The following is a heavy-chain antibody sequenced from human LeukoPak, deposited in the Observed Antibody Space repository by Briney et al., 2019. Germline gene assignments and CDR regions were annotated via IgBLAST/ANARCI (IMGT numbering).Heavy chain of an antibody. CDR2: IIPIFGTA. CDR1: GGTFSSYA. Sequence: PVKVSCKASGGTFSSYAISWVRQAPGQGLEWMGGIIPIFGTANYAQKFQGRVTITTDESTSTAYMELSSLRSEDTAVYYCATNALRFLEWQRPYYYYYMDVWGKGTTVTVSS. V-gene: IGHV1-69*05. D-gene: IGHD3-3*01. J-gene: IGHJ6*03. CDR3: ATNALRFLEWQRPYYYYYMDV.